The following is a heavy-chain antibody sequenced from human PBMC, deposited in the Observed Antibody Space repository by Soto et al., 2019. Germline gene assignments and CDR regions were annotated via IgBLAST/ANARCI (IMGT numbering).Heavy chain of an antibody. J-gene: IGHJ4*02. Sequence: AETLSLTCAVSGGSIISYYWTCSRQPPWKGLEWIGYIYSNGRTNYNPSLKSRVTISVDTSKNQFSLKLRSVTAADTAVYYCTSGVNWNDVSDYWGQGTLVTVSS. D-gene: IGHD1-20*01. CDR3: TSGVNWNDVSDY. V-gene: IGHV4-59*01. CDR1: GGSIISYY. CDR2: IYSNGRT.